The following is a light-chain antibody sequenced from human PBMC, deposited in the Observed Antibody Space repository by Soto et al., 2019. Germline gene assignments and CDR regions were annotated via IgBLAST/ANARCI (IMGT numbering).Light chain of an antibody. CDR2: EVT. J-gene: IGLJ2*01. V-gene: IGLV2-14*01. CDR3: NSYTNSSAVV. Sequence: QSVLTQPASVSVSPGQSITISCAGTRDDIGAYDYFSCYQEHPDNAPKLLVYEVTNQPSGVSDRFSGSTSLTTAALTVSGLQAEDEADYYCNSYTNSSAVVFGGGTKVTVL. CDR1: RDDIGAYDY.